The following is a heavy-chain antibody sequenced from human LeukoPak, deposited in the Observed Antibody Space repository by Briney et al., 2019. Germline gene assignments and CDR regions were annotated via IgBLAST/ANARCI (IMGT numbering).Heavy chain of an antibody. V-gene: IGHV1-18*01. D-gene: IGHD2/OR15-2a*01. CDR2: ISAYNGNT. J-gene: IGHJ4*02. CDR1: GYTFTTYG. Sequence: ASVKVSCKAYGYTFTTYGISWVRQAPGQGLEWMGWISAYNGNTNYAQRLQGRGTMTTDTSTSTAFMELRSLRSDDTAVYYCARDLSWGSGYDNSTYTQRWLDCWGQGTLVTVSS. CDR3: ARDLSWGSGYDNSTYTQRWLDC.